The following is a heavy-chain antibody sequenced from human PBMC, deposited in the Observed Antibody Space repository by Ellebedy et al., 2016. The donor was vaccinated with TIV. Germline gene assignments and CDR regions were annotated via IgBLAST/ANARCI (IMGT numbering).Heavy chain of an antibody. CDR1: GFTFSSYS. V-gene: IGHV3-48*02. J-gene: IGHJ6*02. CDR3: ARDGYAGYYYYGMDV. CDR2: ISTSSSAI. D-gene: IGHD5-18*01. Sequence: GGSLRLSXAASGFTFSSYSMNWVRQAPGKGLEWVSYISTSSSAIYYADSVKGRFTISRDNAKNSLYLQMNSLRDEDTAVYYCARDGYAGYYYYGMDVWGQGATVTVSS.